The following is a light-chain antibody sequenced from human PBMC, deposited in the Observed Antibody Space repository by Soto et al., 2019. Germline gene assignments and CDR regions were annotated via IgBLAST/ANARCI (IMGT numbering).Light chain of an antibody. J-gene: IGKJ1*01. Sequence: EIVLTQSPGTLSLSPGERATLSCRASQSVSSSYLAWYQQKPGQAPRLLIYGASSRATGIPDRFSGSGSATHFPLTNSRLEPEECAVYYCQLYGSSPGTFGQGTKLEIK. CDR3: QLYGSSPGT. CDR1: QSVSSSY. CDR2: GAS. V-gene: IGKV3-20*01.